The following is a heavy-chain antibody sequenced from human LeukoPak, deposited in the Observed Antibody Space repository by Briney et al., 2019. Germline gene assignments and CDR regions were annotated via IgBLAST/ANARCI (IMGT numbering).Heavy chain of an antibody. Sequence: ASVKVSCKASGYTFTSYDINWVRQATGQGLEWMGWMNPDSGNTGYAQKFQGRVTMTRNTSISTAYMELSSLRSEDTAVYYCARRGYSYGDFDYWGQGTLVTVSS. CDR3: ARRGYSYGDFDY. CDR1: GYTFTSYD. J-gene: IGHJ4*02. D-gene: IGHD5-18*01. V-gene: IGHV1-8*01. CDR2: MNPDSGNT.